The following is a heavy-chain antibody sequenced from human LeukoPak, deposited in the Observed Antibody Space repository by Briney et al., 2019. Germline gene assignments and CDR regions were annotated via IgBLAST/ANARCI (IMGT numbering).Heavy chain of an antibody. Sequence: GGSLRLSCAASGFTFSSYDMHWVRQATGKGLEWVSAIGTAGDTYYPGSVKGRFTISRENAKNSLYLQMNSLRAGDTAVYYCARADGWYGSDYWGQGTLVTVSS. CDR2: IGTAGDT. V-gene: IGHV3-13*01. CDR1: GFTFSSYD. J-gene: IGHJ4*02. CDR3: ARADGWYGSDY. D-gene: IGHD6-19*01.